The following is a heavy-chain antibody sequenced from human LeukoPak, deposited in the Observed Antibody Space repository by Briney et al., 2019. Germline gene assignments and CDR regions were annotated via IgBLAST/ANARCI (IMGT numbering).Heavy chain of an antibody. D-gene: IGHD5-12*01. V-gene: IGHV4-31*02. CDR3: TRTRSGYGEGY. CDR1: GFTFSSFA. Sequence: LRLSCAASGFTFSSFAMSWVRQPPGKGLEWIGYIYYSGTTYYSSSLKSRATIPVDTSKNQFSLKLTSVTAADTAVYYCTRTRSGYGEGYWGQGTLVTVSS. J-gene: IGHJ4*02. CDR2: IYYSGTT.